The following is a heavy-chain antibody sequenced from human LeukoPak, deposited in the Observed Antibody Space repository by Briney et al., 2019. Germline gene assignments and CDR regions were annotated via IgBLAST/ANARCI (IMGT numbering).Heavy chain of an antibody. Sequence: PAGGPLRLSCAASGFTFSSYGMPWARRAPGKGLEGVEFLRYDGSNKYYADSVKGRFTISRDNSKNTLYLQMNSLRAEDTAVYYCAKDSRSYYLYYYYMDVWGKGTTVTISS. CDR1: GFTFSSYG. CDR2: LRYDGSNK. D-gene: IGHD3-10*01. J-gene: IGHJ6*03. CDR3: AKDSRSYYLYYYYMDV. V-gene: IGHV3-30*02.